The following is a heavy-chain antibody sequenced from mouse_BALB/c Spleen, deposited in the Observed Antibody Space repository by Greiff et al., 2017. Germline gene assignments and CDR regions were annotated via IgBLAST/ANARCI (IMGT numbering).Heavy chain of an antibody. CDR1: GFTFSSYW. CDR3: TPHYYGLFAD. D-gene: IGHD1-2*01. Sequence: DVQLQESGGGLVQPGGSMKLSCVASGFTFSSYWMSWVRQSPEKGLEWVAEIRLKSDNYATHYAESVKGKFTISRDDSKSRLYLQMKSLRAEDTGIYYCTPHYYGLFADWGQGTLVTVSA. CDR2: IRLKSDNYAT. V-gene: IGHV6-6*02. J-gene: IGHJ3*01.